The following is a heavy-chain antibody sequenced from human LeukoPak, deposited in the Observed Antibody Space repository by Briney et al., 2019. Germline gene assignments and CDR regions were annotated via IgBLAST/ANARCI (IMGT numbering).Heavy chain of an antibody. V-gene: IGHV1-2*02. D-gene: IGHD7-27*01. CDR3: ARKLGRNAFDV. CDR1: GYTFADNH. Sequence: GASVKVSCKASGYTFADNHMYWIRQAPGQGLECMGWISPNSGVTNYAQKFQGRITMTGDTSISTGYMELSSLRSDDTAVYYCARKLGRNAFDVWGQGTMVTVSS. J-gene: IGHJ3*01. CDR2: ISPNSGVT.